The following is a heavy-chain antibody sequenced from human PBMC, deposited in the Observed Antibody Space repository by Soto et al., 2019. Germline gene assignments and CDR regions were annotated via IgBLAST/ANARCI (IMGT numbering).Heavy chain of an antibody. J-gene: IGHJ4*02. CDR2: IIPIFGTA. CDR1: GGTFSSYA. CDR3: ARDGRGGSYFAC. D-gene: IGHD1-26*01. V-gene: IGHV1-69*12. Sequence: QVQLVQSGAEVKKPGSSVKVSCKASGGTFSSYAISWVRQAPGQGLEWMGGIIPIFGTANYAQKFQGRVTITADESTSTADMELSSLRSEDTAVYFCARDGRGGSYFACWGQGTLVTVSS.